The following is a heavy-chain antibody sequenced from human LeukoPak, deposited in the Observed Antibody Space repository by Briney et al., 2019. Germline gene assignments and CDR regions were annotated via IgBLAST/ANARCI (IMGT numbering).Heavy chain of an antibody. Sequence: SETLSLTCTVSGGSISSGGYYWSWIRQHPGKGLEWIGYIYYSGSTYYNPSLKSRVTISVDTSKNQFSLKLSSVTAADTAVYYCARHNIYYDSSYWYFDLWGRGTLVTVSS. CDR3: ARHNIYYDSSYWYFDL. CDR1: GGSISSGGYY. V-gene: IGHV4-31*03. D-gene: IGHD3-22*01. J-gene: IGHJ2*01. CDR2: IYYSGST.